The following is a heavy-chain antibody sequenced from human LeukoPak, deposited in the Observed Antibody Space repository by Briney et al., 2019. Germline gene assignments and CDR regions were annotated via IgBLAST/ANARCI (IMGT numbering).Heavy chain of an antibody. D-gene: IGHD2-2*01. CDR2: VNADGSST. Sequence: PGESLRLSCAASGFSLRSSWMHWVRQAPGKGLVWVSRVNADGSSTDYADSVKGRFTISRDNAMNTLYLQMNSLRAEDTAVYYCAKDSADIVVVPAYLSVYYFDYWGQGTLVTVSS. V-gene: IGHV3-74*01. J-gene: IGHJ4*02. CDR3: AKDSADIVVVPAYLSVYYFDY. CDR1: GFSLRSSW.